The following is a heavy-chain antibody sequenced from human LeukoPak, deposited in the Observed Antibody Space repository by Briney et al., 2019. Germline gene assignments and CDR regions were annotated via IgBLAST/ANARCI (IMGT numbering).Heavy chain of an antibody. J-gene: IGHJ4*02. D-gene: IGHD6-13*01. Sequence: SETLSLTCTVFGGSISRPSYSWGWIRQPPGKGLEWIGNISYSGSTDYNPSLKSRVTISVDTSKSHFSLKLSSVTAADTAVYYCARHRLVAACTSYLDYWGQGTQVTVSS. CDR2: ISYSGST. CDR1: GGSISRPSYS. V-gene: IGHV4-39*01. CDR3: ARHRLVAACTSYLDY.